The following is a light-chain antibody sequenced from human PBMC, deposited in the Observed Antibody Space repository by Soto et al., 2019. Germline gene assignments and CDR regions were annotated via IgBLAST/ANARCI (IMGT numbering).Light chain of an antibody. Sequence: EIVLTQSPATLSLSPGERATLSCRAIQSVNNYFAWYQQKPGQAPRLLIYDAFNRAIGIPARFSGSGSGTGFTLTISGLEPEDFVVYFCHKRGNWPPTVGQGTNVDI. CDR1: QSVNNY. CDR2: DAF. V-gene: IGKV3-11*01. J-gene: IGKJ1*01. CDR3: HKRGNWPPT.